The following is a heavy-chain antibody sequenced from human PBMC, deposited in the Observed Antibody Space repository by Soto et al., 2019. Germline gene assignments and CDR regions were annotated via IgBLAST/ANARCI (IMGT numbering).Heavy chain of an antibody. V-gene: IGHV3-7*01. D-gene: IGHD3-10*01. CDR2: IKQDGSEK. CDR1: GFTFSSYW. CDR3: ASATVRGVIFDY. Sequence: EVQLVESGGGLVQPGGSLRLSCAASGFTFSSYWMSWVRQAPGKGLEWVANIKQDGSEKYYVDSVKGRFTISRDNANNSLYLQMNSLRAEDTAVYYCASATVRGVIFDYWGQGTLVTVSS. J-gene: IGHJ4*02.